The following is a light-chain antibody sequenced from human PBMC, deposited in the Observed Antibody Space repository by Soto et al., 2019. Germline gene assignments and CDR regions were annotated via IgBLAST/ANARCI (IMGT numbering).Light chain of an antibody. J-gene: IGKJ5*01. V-gene: IGKV3-20*01. CDR2: GGS. Sequence: EIVLTQSPGTLALSPGERATLSCRASQSIDSKYFSWYQQKPGQAPRLLIYGGSRRATGVPDRFSGAGSGTDFTLTISRLEPEEFAVFYCQQYAFSPRTFGQGTRLQIK. CDR1: QSIDSKY. CDR3: QQYAFSPRT.